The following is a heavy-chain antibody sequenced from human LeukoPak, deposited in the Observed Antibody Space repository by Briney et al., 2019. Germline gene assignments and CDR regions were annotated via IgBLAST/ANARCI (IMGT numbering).Heavy chain of an antibody. Sequence: ASVKVSCKVSRYTLTELSMHWVRQAPGKGLEWMGGFDPEDGETIYAQKFQGRVTMTEDTSTDTAYMELSSLRSEDTAVYYCATVVDNWNDFDYWGQGTLVTLSS. CDR3: ATVVDNWNDFDY. CDR2: FDPEDGET. V-gene: IGHV1-24*01. CDR1: RYTLTELS. J-gene: IGHJ4*02. D-gene: IGHD1-1*01.